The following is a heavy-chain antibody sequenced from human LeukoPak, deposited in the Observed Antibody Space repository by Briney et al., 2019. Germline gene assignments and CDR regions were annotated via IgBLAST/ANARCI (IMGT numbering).Heavy chain of an antibody. J-gene: IGHJ3*02. V-gene: IGHV4-38-2*02. CDR1: GYSMSRGYF. CDR3: ARGPYSYDSSGAFDI. D-gene: IGHD3-22*01. CDR2: IFHSGST. Sequence: SETLSLTCTVSGYSMSRGYFWGWIRQPPGKGLEWIASIFHSGSTFYNPSLKSRVTISVDTSKNQFSLKLSSVTAADTAVYFCARGPYSYDSSGAFDIWGQGTMVTVSS.